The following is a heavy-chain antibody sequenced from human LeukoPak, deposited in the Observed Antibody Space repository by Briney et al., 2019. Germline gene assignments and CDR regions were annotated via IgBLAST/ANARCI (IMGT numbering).Heavy chain of an antibody. D-gene: IGHD6-13*01. J-gene: IGHJ4*02. CDR2: ISWSSSYI. CDR1: GFTFSSYS. V-gene: IGHV3-21*01. Sequence: PGGSLRLSCAGSGFTFSSYSMNWVRQAPGKGLEWVSSISWSSSYIYYADSVKGRFTISRDNAKNSLYLQMNSLRAEDTAVYYCARGGSYSSSWYFDYWGQGTLVTVSS. CDR3: ARGGSYSSSWYFDY.